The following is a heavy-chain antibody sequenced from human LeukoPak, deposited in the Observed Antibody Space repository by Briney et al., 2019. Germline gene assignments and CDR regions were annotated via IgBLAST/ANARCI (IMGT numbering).Heavy chain of an antibody. J-gene: IGHJ4*02. V-gene: IGHV3-20*04. CDR1: GFTFGNYG. D-gene: IGHD4-17*01. CDR3: ARAQTYGDTRLLLDY. CDR2: INWNGGST. Sequence: GGSLRLSCAASGFTFGNYGMSWVRQAPGKGLEWVSGINWNGGSTGYADSVEGRFTIFRDNAKNSQYLQMNSLRVEDTALYYCARAQTYGDTRLLLDYWGQGTLVTVSS.